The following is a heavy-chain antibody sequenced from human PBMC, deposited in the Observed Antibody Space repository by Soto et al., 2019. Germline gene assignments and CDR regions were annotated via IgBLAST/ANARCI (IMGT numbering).Heavy chain of an antibody. J-gene: IGHJ4*02. D-gene: IGHD6-19*01. CDR1: GFTFSSYA. Sequence: GGSLRLSCAASGFTFSSYAMHWVRQAPGKGLEWVAVISYDGSNKYYADSVKGRFTISRDNSKNTLYLQMNSLRAEDTAVYYCAREEVAVAGVDYWGQGTLVTVSS. V-gene: IGHV3-30-3*01. CDR3: AREEVAVAGVDY. CDR2: ISYDGSNK.